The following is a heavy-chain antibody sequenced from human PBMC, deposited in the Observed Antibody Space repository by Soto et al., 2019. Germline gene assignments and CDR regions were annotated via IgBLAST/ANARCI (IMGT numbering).Heavy chain of an antibody. CDR2: IYHSGST. Sequence: QVQLQESGPGLVKPSGTLSLTCAVSSGSISSNNWWSWVRQPPGKGLEWIGEIYHSGSTNYSPSFKSRVAIAVDKSKDQFSLEPSSVTAADTAVYYCASVLRDYYCYTMDVWGKGTTVTVSS. CDR1: SGSISSNNW. J-gene: IGHJ6*03. CDR3: ASVLRDYYCYTMDV. V-gene: IGHV4-4*02.